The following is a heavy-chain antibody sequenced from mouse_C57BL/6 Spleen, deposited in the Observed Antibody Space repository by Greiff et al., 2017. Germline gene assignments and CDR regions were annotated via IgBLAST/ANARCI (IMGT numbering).Heavy chain of an antibody. CDR2: IHPSTGGT. CDR3: ARSVVENYFDY. D-gene: IGHD1-1*01. Sequence: EVQLQQSGPELVKPGASVKISCKASGYSFTGYYMNWVKQSPEKSLEWIGEIHPSTGGTTYNQKFKAKATLTVDKSSSTAYMQLKRLTSEDSAVYYCARSVVENYFDYWGQGTTLTVSS. CDR1: GYSFTGYY. J-gene: IGHJ2*01. V-gene: IGHV1-42*01.